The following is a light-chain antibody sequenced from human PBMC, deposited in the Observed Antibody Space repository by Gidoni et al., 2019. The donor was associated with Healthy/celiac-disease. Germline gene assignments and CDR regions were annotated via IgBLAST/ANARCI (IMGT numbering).Light chain of an antibody. CDR3: ETWDSNTRV. Sequence: QPVLTPSSSASSSLASSATLTCPLSSGHSSYIIAWHQQQPGKAPRYLMKLEGSGSYNKGSGVPDRFSGSSSGADRYLTISNLQSEDEADYYCETWDSNTRVFGGGTKLTVL. V-gene: IGLV4-60*03. CDR2: LEGSGSY. J-gene: IGLJ2*01. CDR1: SGHSSYI.